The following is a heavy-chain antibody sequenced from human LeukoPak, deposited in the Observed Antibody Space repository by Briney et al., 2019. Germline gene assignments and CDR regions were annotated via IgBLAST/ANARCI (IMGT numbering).Heavy chain of an antibody. CDR3: AIDYSDSSGYLRYFQH. D-gene: IGHD3-22*01. Sequence: GGSLRLSCAASGFTFSSYGMHWVRQAPGKGLEWVAVISYDGSNKYYADSVKGRFTISRDNSENTLYLQMNSLRAEDTAVYYCAIDYSDSSGYLRYFQHWGQGTLVTVSS. CDR1: GFTFSSYG. J-gene: IGHJ1*01. V-gene: IGHV3-30*03. CDR2: ISYDGSNK.